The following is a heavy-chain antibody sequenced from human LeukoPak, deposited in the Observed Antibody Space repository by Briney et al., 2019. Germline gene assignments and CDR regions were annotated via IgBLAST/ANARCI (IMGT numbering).Heavy chain of an antibody. D-gene: IGHD5-12*01. Sequence: SETLSLTCTVSGGSISSYYWSWIRQPPGKGLEWIGYIYYSGSTNYNPSLKSRVTISVDTSKNQFSLKLSSVTAADTAAYYCARLVATAFDYWGQGTLVTVS. CDR3: ARLVATAFDY. V-gene: IGHV4-59*01. J-gene: IGHJ4*02. CDR1: GGSISSYY. CDR2: IYYSGST.